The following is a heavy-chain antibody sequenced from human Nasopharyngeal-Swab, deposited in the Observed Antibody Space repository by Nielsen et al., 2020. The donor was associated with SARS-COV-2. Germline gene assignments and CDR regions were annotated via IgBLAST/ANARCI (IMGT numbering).Heavy chain of an antibody. CDR2: INAGNGNT. Sequence: ASVKVSCKASGYTFTSYAMHWVRQAPGHRLEWMGWINAGNGNTKYSQKFQGRVTTTRDTSASTAYMELSSLRSEDTAVYYCARGLDYGDYAFDYWGQGTLVTVSS. D-gene: IGHD4-17*01. CDR1: GYTFTSYA. CDR3: ARGLDYGDYAFDY. V-gene: IGHV1-3*01. J-gene: IGHJ4*02.